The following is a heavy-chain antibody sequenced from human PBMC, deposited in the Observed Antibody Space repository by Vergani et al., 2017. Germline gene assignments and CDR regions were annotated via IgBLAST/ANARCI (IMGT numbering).Heavy chain of an antibody. CDR3: ARVDSGKTLDY. V-gene: IGHV4-4*07. CDR1: GGPISSYY. CDR2: IYTSGSS. D-gene: IGHD6-19*01. Sequence: QVQLQESGPGLVKPSETLSLLCTVSGGPISSYYWSWIRQPAGKGLEWIGRIYTSGSSNYNPSLKSRVTKTVDTSKNQLSLKLSSVTAADTPVYYCARVDSGKTLDYWGQGTLVTVSS. J-gene: IGHJ4*02.